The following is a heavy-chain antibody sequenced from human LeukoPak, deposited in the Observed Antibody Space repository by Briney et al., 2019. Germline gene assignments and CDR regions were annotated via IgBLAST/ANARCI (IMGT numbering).Heavy chain of an antibody. D-gene: IGHD6-13*01. V-gene: IGHV4-39*07. CDR3: ARTTEAHSWQTRYYSYYMDV. Sequence: SETLSLTCTVSGDSISTSNHYWGWIRQSPGKGLEWIAIINHSGDSHYNPSLKSRVTISVDTSKNQFSLKLRSVTAADTAVYYCARTTEAHSWQTRYYSYYMDVWGKGTTVTVSS. CDR1: GDSISTSNHY. J-gene: IGHJ6*03. CDR2: INHSGDS.